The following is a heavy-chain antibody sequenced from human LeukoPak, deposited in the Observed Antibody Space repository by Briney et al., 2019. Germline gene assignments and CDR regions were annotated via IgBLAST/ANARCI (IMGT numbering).Heavy chain of an antibody. CDR2: ISYDGSNK. Sequence: SGGSLRLSCAASGFTFSSFGMHWVRQAPGKGREWVAAISYDGSNKYYADSVKGRFTISRDNSKNTLYLQMNSLRAEDTAVYYCARDLGDWSSGWLYYFDYWGQGTLVTVSS. J-gene: IGHJ4*02. D-gene: IGHD6-19*01. CDR3: ARDLGDWSSGWLYYFDY. V-gene: IGHV3-30*06. CDR1: GFTFSSFG.